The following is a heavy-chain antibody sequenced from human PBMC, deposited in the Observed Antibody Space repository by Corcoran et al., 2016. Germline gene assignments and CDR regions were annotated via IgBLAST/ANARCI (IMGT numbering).Heavy chain of an antibody. V-gene: IGHV4-59*01. D-gene: IGHD3-3*01. CDR3: ARGPVIILEGFVY. Sequence: QVQLQESGPGLVKPSETLSLTCTVSGGSISSYYWSWIRQPPGKGLEWIGYIYYSGSTNYNPSLKSRVTISVDTSKNQFSLKLSSVTAADTAVYYCARGPVIILEGFVYWGQGTLVTVSS. CDR1: GGSISSYY. CDR2: IYYSGST. J-gene: IGHJ4*02.